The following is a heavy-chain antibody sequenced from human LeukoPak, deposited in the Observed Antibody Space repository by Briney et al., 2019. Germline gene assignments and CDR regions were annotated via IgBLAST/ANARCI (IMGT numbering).Heavy chain of an antibody. J-gene: IGHJ4*02. Sequence: ASVKVSCKVSGYTLTELSMHWVRQAPGKGLEWMGGFDPEDGETIYARKFQGRVTMTEDTSTDTAYMELSSLRSEDTAVYYCATLLGSGKASGYWGQGTLVTVSS. D-gene: IGHD6-19*01. V-gene: IGHV1-24*01. CDR2: FDPEDGET. CDR1: GYTLTELS. CDR3: ATLLGSGKASGY.